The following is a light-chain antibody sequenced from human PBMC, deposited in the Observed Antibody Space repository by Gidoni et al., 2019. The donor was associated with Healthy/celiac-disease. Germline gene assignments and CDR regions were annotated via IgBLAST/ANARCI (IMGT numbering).Light chain of an antibody. Sequence: DIQMTQSPSSLSASVGDRVTITCRASQSISSYLNWYQQKPGKAPKLRIYAASSLQSGVPSRLSGSGSGTDFTLTISSLQPEDFATYYGQQSDSTPHTFXQXTKLEIK. V-gene: IGKV1-39*01. CDR3: QQSDSTPHT. J-gene: IGKJ2*01. CDR1: QSISSY. CDR2: AAS.